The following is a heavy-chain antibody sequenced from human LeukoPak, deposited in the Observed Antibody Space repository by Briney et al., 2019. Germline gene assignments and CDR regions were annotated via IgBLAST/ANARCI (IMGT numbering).Heavy chain of an antibody. Sequence: GGSLRLSCAASGFTFSSYNMNWVRQAPGKGLEWVSSISSSSSYIYYADSVKGRFTISRDNAKNSLYLQTNSLRAEDTAVYYCAREGDYGDYNWFDPWGQGTLVTVSS. D-gene: IGHD4-17*01. CDR3: AREGDYGDYNWFDP. CDR2: ISSSSSYI. V-gene: IGHV3-21*01. CDR1: GFTFSSYN. J-gene: IGHJ5*02.